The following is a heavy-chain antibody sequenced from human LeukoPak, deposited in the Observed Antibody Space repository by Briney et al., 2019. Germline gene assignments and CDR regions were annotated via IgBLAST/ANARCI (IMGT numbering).Heavy chain of an antibody. V-gene: IGHV3-48*04. D-gene: IGHD6-6*01. CDR1: GFTFSSYS. CDR3: ARDLDPSSSPFPYYFDY. CDR2: ISSSSSTI. J-gene: IGHJ4*02. Sequence: GGSLRLSCAASGFTFSSYSMNWVRQAPGKGLEWVSYISSSSSTIYYADSVKGRFTISRDNAKNSLYLQMNSLRAVDTAVYYCARDLDPSSSPFPYYFDYWGQGTLVTVSS.